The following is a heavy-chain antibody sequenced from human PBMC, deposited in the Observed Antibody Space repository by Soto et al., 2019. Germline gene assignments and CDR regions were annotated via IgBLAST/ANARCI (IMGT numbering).Heavy chain of an antibody. J-gene: IGHJ4*02. Sequence: SETLSLTCTFSGGSISSGGYYLSWIRQHPGKGLEWIGYIYYSGSTYYNPSLKSRVTISVDTSKNQFSLKLSSVTAADTAVYYCASHSSHWPFFDFWGQGTLVTVSS. D-gene: IGHD6-13*01. V-gene: IGHV4-31*03. CDR3: ASHSSHWPFFDF. CDR1: GGSISSGGYY. CDR2: IYYSGST.